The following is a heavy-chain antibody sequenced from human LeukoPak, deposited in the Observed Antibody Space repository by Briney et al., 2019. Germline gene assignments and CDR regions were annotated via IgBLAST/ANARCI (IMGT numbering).Heavy chain of an antibody. CDR2: ISGSGGST. CDR1: GFTFSCYA. D-gene: IGHD6-13*01. V-gene: IGHV3-23*01. J-gene: IGHJ4*02. CDR3: ATSGRAAGTTHFDY. Sequence: GGSLRLSCAASGFTFSCYAMSWVRQAPGKGLEWVSAISGSGGSTYYADSVKGRFTISRDNSKNTLYLQMNSLRAEDTAVYYCATSGRAAGTTHFDYWGQGTLVTVSS.